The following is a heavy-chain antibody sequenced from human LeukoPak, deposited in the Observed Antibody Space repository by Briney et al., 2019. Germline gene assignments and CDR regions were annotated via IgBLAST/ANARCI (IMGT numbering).Heavy chain of an antibody. CDR3: ARGPDIAPPPFDY. J-gene: IGHJ4*02. Sequence: SETLSLTCAVYGGSFSNYYWTWIRQPPGKGLEWIGEINHSGSTNYKPSLKSRVTILVDTSKNQFSLKLTSVTAADTAVYYCARGPDIAPPPFDYWGQGTLVTVSS. CDR1: GGSFSNYY. V-gene: IGHV4-34*01. CDR2: INHSGST. D-gene: IGHD6-6*01.